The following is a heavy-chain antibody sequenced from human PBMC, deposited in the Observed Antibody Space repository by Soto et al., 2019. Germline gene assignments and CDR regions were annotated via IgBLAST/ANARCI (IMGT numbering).Heavy chain of an antibody. V-gene: IGHV1-69*13. D-gene: IGHD3-10*01. CDR1: GGTFSSYA. J-gene: IGHJ5*02. Sequence: ASVKVSCKASGGTFSSYAICWVRQAPGQGLEWMGGIIPIFGTANYAQKFQGRVTITADESTSTAYMELSSLRSEDTAVYYCARTMVRGVIIAPKWFDPWGQVTLVTVSS. CDR3: ARTMVRGVIIAPKWFDP. CDR2: IIPIFGTA.